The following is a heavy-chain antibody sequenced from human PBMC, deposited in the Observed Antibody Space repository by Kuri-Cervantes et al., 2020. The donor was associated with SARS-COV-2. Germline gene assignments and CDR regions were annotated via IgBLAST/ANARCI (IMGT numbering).Heavy chain of an antibody. CDR1: GGSISSGGYS. CDR2: IYHSGST. CDR3: ARVDSSLTIDY. D-gene: IGHD6-13*01. Sequence: TLSLTCAVSGGSISSGGYSWSWIRQPPGKGLEWIGYIYHSGSTYFNPSLKSRVTLSADRSKNQFSLNLTSVTAADTAVHYCARVDSSLTIDYWGQGTLVTVSS. J-gene: IGHJ4*02. V-gene: IGHV4-30-2*01.